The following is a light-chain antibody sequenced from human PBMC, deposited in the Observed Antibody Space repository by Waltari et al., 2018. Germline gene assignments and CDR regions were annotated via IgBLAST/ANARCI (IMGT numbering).Light chain of an antibody. J-gene: IGLJ2*01. CDR3: QSYDSSSRVV. CDR2: EDN. V-gene: IGLV6-57*03. CDR1: SGRMANNY. Sequence: NFMLTQPHSVLESPGKTVTISCPRSSGRMANNYVQWSQQRRGSAHTTVIFEDNQRPSGVPDRFSVSIDSPSNSASLTLSALKTEDEANYYCQSYDSSSRVVFGGGTKLTVL.